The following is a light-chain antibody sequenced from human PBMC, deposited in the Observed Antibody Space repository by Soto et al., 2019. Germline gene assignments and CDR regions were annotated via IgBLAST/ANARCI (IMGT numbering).Light chain of an antibody. CDR3: QQYGGSRWT. V-gene: IGKV3-20*01. Sequence: EIVLTEYPGTLSLSPGERATLSCSASQTVTSSYFAWYQQRPGQAPRLLIYATSSRATGIPDRFSGSGSGTDFTLTISSLDPEDFAVYYCQQYGGSRWTFGQGTKVDI. CDR2: ATS. J-gene: IGKJ1*01. CDR1: QTVTSSY.